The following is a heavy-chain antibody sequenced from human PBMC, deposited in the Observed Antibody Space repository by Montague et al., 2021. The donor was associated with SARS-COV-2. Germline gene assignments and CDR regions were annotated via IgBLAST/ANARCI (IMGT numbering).Heavy chain of an antibody. V-gene: IGHV3-30-3*01. Sequence: SLRLSCAASGFTFSSYPMHWVRQAPGKGLEWVAVISYDGRKKFYADSVKGRFTISRDNSKNRLYLQMNSLRDEDTAVYHCAREQGYSYGDEGYYYHGMDVWGQGTTVTVS. J-gene: IGHJ6*02. CDR1: GFTFSSYP. D-gene: IGHD5-18*01. CDR2: ISYDGRKK. CDR3: AREQGYSYGDEGYYYHGMDV.